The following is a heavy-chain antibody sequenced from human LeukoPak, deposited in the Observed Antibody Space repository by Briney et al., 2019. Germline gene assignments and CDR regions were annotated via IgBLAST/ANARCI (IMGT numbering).Heavy chain of an antibody. Sequence: GGSPRLPCEASGFIFSGYEMNWVRHAPGRGLEWVSYISSSGTTIYYSDSVKGRFTISRDNAKNSLYLQMSSLRAEETAVYYCARGYYFDYWGQGTLVTVSS. V-gene: IGHV3-48*03. J-gene: IGHJ4*02. CDR3: ARGYYFDY. CDR2: ISSSGTTI. CDR1: GFIFSGYE.